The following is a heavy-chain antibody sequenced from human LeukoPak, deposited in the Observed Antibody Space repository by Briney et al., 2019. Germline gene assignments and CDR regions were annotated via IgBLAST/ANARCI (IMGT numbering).Heavy chain of an antibody. V-gene: IGHV1-2*02. Sequence: ASVKVSCKASGGTFSSYAISWVRQAPGQGLEWMGWINPNSGGTNYAQKFQGRVTMTRDTSISTAYMELSRLRSDDTAVYYCARDSPYGDYYFDYWGQGTLVTVSS. CDR2: INPNSGGT. J-gene: IGHJ4*02. D-gene: IGHD4-17*01. CDR1: GGTFSSYA. CDR3: ARDSPYGDYYFDY.